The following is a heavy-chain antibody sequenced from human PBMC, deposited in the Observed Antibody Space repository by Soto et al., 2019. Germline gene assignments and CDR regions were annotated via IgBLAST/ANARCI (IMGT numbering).Heavy chain of an antibody. CDR3: ARDRYSGYSFDY. D-gene: IGHD1-26*01. V-gene: IGHV3-11*01. CDR2: ISSSGSST. Sequence: GGSLRLSCAASGFTFGDYYMSWIRQAPGKGLEWVSYISSSGSSTYYVDSVRGRFTISRDNAKNSLYLQMDSLGAEDTAVYYCARDRYSGYSFDYWGQGTLVTVSS. J-gene: IGHJ4*02. CDR1: GFTFGDYY.